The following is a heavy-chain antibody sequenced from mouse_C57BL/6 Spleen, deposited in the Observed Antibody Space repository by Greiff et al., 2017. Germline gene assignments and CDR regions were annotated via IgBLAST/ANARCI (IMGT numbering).Heavy chain of an antibody. Sequence: DVKLVESEGGLVQPGSSMKLSCTASGFTFSDYYMAWVRQVPEKGLEWVANINYDGSSTYYLDSLKSRFIISRDNAKNILYLQMSSLKSEDTATYYCARDGHYYGSSYFDYWGQGTSLTVSS. D-gene: IGHD1-1*01. CDR1: GFTFSDYY. CDR2: INYDGSST. J-gene: IGHJ2*02. CDR3: ARDGHYYGSSYFDY. V-gene: IGHV5-16*01.